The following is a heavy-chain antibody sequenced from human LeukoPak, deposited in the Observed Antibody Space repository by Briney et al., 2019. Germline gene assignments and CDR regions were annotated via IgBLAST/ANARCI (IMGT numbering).Heavy chain of an antibody. V-gene: IGHV1-18*01. D-gene: IGHD3-10*01. Sequence: ASVKVSCKASGGTFSSYAISWVRQAPGQGLEWMGWISAYNGNTNYAQKLQGRVTMTTDTSTSTAYMELRSLRSDDTAVYYCARAEGSGGYYDLDYWGQGTLVTVSS. CDR2: ISAYNGNT. J-gene: IGHJ4*02. CDR3: ARAEGSGGYYDLDY. CDR1: GGTFSSYA.